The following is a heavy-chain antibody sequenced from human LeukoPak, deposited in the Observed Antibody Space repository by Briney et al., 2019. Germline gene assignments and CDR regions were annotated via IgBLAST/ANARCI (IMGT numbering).Heavy chain of an antibody. CDR2: ISSSSSTI. V-gene: IGHV3-48*01. CDR1: GFTFSSYS. Sequence: GGSLRLSCAASGFTFSSYSMNWVRQAPGKGLEWVSYISSSSSTIYYADSVKGRFTISRDNAKNSLYLQMNSLRAEDTAVYYCAKDVNRYSGSWYGQNWGQGTLVTVSS. D-gene: IGHD6-13*01. CDR3: AKDVNRYSGSWYGQN. J-gene: IGHJ4*02.